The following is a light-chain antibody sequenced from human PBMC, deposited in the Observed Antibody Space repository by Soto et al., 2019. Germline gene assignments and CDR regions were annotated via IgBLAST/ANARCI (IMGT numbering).Light chain of an antibody. CDR3: ISSTTRSTSHVV. V-gene: IGLV2-14*03. CDR2: DVS. J-gene: IGLJ2*01. Sequence: QSALTQPASVSGSPGQSITISCTGTSSDVGGSDYVSWYQQLPGKAPKLILSDVSIRPSGVSNPFSGSKSGNTASLTISGLQAEDEADYYCISSTTRSTSHVVFGGGTKVTVL. CDR1: SSDVGGSDY.